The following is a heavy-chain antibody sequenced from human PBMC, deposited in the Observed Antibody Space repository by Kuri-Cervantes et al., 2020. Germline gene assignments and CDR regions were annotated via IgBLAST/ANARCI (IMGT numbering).Heavy chain of an antibody. CDR1: GFTFSDYY. J-gene: IGHJ4*02. V-gene: IGHV3-11*01. D-gene: IGHD3-16*01. CDR3: ARGRWPSWGVIDY. CDR2: ISSSGSTI. Sequence: GESLKISCAASGFTFSDYYMSWIRQAPGKGLEWVSYISSSGSTIYYADSVKGRFTISRDNAKNSLYLQMNSLRAEDTAVYYCARGRWPSWGVIDYWGQGTLVTVSS.